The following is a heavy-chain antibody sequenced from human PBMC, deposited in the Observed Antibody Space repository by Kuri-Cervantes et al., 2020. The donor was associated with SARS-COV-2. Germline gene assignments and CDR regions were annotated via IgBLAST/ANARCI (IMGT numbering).Heavy chain of an antibody. CDR2: ISSSGSTI. J-gene: IGHJ3*02. D-gene: IGHD6-6*01. V-gene: IGHV3-11*04. Sequence: LSLACAASGFTFSDYYMSWIRQAPGKGLEWVSYISSSGSTIYYADSVKGRFTISRDNAKNSLYLQMNSLRAEDTAVYYCAIGDSSSPHDAFDIWGQGTMVTVSS. CDR1: GFTFSDYY. CDR3: AIGDSSSPHDAFDI.